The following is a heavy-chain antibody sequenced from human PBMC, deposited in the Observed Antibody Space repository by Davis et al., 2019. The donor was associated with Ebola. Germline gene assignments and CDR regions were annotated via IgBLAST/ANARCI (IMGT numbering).Heavy chain of an antibody. CDR2: ISSSGSTI. D-gene: IGHD1-26*01. J-gene: IGHJ4*02. CDR3: AKDPRTTRLGAIFDY. Sequence: GESLKISCAASGFTFSDYYMSWIRQAPGKGLEWVSYISSSGSTIYYADSVKGRFTISRDNSKNTLYLQMNSLRAEDTAVYYCAKDPRTTRLGAIFDYWGQGTLVTVSS. CDR1: GFTFSDYY. V-gene: IGHV3-11*01.